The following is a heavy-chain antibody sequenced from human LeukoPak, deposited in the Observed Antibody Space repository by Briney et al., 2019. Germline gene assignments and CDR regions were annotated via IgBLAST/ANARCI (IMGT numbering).Heavy chain of an antibody. V-gene: IGHV3-7*02. D-gene: IGHD3-10*02. Sequence: GGSLRLSCAASGFTFSSYWMSWVRQAPGKGLEWVAHIKQDGSEKYYVDSVKGRFSISRDNAKNSMSLQMNSLRAEDTAVYYCAELGITMIGGVWGKGTTVTISS. CDR3: AELGITMIGGV. CDR1: GFTFSSYW. J-gene: IGHJ6*04. CDR2: IKQDGSEK.